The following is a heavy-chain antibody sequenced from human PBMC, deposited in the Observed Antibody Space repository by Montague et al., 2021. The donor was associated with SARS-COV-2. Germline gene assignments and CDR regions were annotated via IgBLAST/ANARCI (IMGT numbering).Heavy chain of an antibody. Sequence: SETLSLTCAVYGGSFSGYYWSWIRQPPGKGLEWIGEINHSGSTKYNPSLKSRVTISVDTSKNQFSLKLSSVTAADTAVYYCARGTKRVFTYYYDSGGYASDYWGQGTLVTVSS. CDR3: ARGTKRVFTYYYDSGGYASDY. CDR2: INHSGST. CDR1: GGSFSGYY. D-gene: IGHD3-22*01. J-gene: IGHJ4*02. V-gene: IGHV4-34*01.